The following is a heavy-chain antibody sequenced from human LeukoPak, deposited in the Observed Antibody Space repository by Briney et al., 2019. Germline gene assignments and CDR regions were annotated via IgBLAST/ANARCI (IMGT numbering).Heavy chain of an antibody. CDR1: GGSISSSSYY. CDR3: ARLVIAAAGTRDY. CDR2: IYYSGST. Sequence: PSETLSLTCTVSGGSISSSSYYWGWIRQPPGKGLEWIGSIYYSGSTCYNPSLKSRVTISVDTSKNQLSLKLSSVTAADTAVYYCARLVIAAAGTRDYWGQGTLVTVSS. D-gene: IGHD6-13*01. J-gene: IGHJ4*02. V-gene: IGHV4-39*07.